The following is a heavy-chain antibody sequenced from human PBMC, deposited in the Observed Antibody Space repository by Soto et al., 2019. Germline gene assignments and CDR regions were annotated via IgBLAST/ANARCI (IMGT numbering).Heavy chain of an antibody. V-gene: IGHV3-48*01. CDR1: EFTFSSYS. J-gene: IGHJ2*01. Sequence: EVQLVESGGGLIQPGGSLRLSCAASEFTFSSYSMNWVRQAPGKGLEWVSYISGGSISSTIYYADSAKGRFTISRDNAKNSLYLQRNSLRAEDTAVYYCATGYFDLWGRGTLVNVSS. CDR3: ATGYFDL. CDR2: ISGGSISSTI.